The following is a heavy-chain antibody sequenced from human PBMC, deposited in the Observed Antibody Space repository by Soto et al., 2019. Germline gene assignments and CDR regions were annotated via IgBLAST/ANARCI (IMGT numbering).Heavy chain of an antibody. CDR1: GGLFSSYA. Sequence: QEQLVQSGAEVKKSGSSVKVSCKDTGGLFSSYAVSWVRQAPGQGLEWLGGIIPVFDTVYYEQKFQGRVTLTADESTNTAYMELSSLRSENTAMYYCASGGSGYVWFNEFWGQGTLVTVSS. V-gene: IGHV1-69*01. D-gene: IGHD3-22*01. CDR2: IIPVFDTV. J-gene: IGHJ4*02. CDR3: ASGGSGYVWFNEF.